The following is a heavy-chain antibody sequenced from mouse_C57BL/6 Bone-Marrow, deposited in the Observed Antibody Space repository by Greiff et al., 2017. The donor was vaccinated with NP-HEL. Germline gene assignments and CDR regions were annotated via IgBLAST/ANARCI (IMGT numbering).Heavy chain of an antibody. CDR3: ARSGNFYFDY. J-gene: IGHJ2*01. Sequence: QVQLQQSGAELVKPGASVKMSCKASGYTFTSYWITWVKQRPGQGLEWIGDIYPGSGSTNYNEKFKSKATLTVYTSSSTAYMQLSSLTSEDSAVYYCARSGNFYFDYWGQGTTLTVSS. CDR2: IYPGSGST. D-gene: IGHD2-1*01. V-gene: IGHV1-55*01. CDR1: GYTFTSYW.